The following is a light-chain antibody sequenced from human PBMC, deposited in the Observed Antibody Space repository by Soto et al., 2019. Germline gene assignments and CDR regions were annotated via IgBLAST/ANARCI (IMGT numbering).Light chain of an antibody. Sequence: ETVMTQSPGTLSLSPGERATLSCRASQSVSSSYLALGQREPVQSPGRLTYVSSSSATGIPDRFSGSGSGTDFTLTISRLEPEDFAVYYCQQYGSSALTFGGGTKVDIK. CDR1: QSVSSSY. V-gene: IGKV3-20*01. CDR3: QQYGSSALT. J-gene: IGKJ4*01. CDR2: VSS.